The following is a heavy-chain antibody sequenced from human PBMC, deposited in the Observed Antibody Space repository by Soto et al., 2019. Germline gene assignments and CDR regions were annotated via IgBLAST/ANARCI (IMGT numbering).Heavy chain of an antibody. CDR1: GGSISSYY. CDR2: IYYSGST. Sequence: SETLSLTCTVSGGSISSYYWSWIRQPPGKGLEWIGYIYYSGSTNYNPSLKSRVTISVDTSKNQFSLKLSSVTAADTAVYHCARVTSYYDFWSGPNYYYYGMDVWGQGTTVTVSS. CDR3: ARVTSYYDFWSGPNYYYYGMDV. J-gene: IGHJ6*02. V-gene: IGHV4-59*01. D-gene: IGHD3-3*01.